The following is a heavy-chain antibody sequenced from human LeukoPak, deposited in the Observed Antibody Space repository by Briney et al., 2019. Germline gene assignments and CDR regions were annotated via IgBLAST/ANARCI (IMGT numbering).Heavy chain of an antibody. CDR1: GGSISSGGYY. CDR3: ARGRASGIAAAGTYYFDY. V-gene: IGHV4-31*03. CDR2: IYYSGST. Sequence: SETLPLTCTVSGGSISSGGYYWSWIRQHPGKGLEWIGYIYYSGSTYYNPSLKSRVTISVDTSKNQFSLKLSSVTAADTAVYYCARGRASGIAAAGTYYFDYWGQGTLVTVSS. D-gene: IGHD6-13*01. J-gene: IGHJ4*02.